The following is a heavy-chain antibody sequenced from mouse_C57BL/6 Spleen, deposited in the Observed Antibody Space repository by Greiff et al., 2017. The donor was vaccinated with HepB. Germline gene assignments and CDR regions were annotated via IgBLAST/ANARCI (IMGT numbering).Heavy chain of an antibody. Sequence: VHLVESGPGLVQPSQSLSITCTVCGFSLTSYGVHWVRQSPGKGLEWLGVIWSGGSTDYNAAFISRLSISKDNSKSQVFFKMNSLQADDTAIYYCARNRDTTDAMDYWGQGTSVTVSS. J-gene: IGHJ4*01. V-gene: IGHV2-2*01. CDR2: IWSGGST. D-gene: IGHD2-12*01. CDR1: GFSLTSYG. CDR3: ARNRDTTDAMDY.